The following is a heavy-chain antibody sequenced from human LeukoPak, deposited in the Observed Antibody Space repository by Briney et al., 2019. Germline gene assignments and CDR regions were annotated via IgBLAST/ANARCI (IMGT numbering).Heavy chain of an antibody. V-gene: IGHV4-39*01. J-gene: IGHJ5*02. CDR3: ARQAAGYSSSWYLKNWFDP. CDR1: GGSISSSSYY. Sequence: SETLSLTCTVSGGSISSSSYYWGWIRQPPGKGLEWIGSIYYSGSTYYNPSLKSRVTISVDTSKNQFSLKLSSVTAADTAVYYCARQAAGYSSSWYLKNWFDPWGQGTLVTVSS. D-gene: IGHD6-13*01. CDR2: IYYSGST.